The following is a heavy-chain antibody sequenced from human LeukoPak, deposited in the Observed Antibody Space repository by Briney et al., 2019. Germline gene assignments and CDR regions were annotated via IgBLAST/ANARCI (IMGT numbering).Heavy chain of an antibody. CDR3: ARYILGSSGPFDP. CDR1: GGSISSSSYY. Sequence: SETLSLTCTVSGGSISSSSYYWSWIRQPPGKGLEWIGEINHSGSINNNPSLKSRVNVSLDTSKNQFSLKLRSVTAADTAVYYCARYILGSSGPFDPWGQGTLVTVSS. CDR2: INHSGSI. D-gene: IGHD3-16*01. V-gene: IGHV4-39*07. J-gene: IGHJ5*02.